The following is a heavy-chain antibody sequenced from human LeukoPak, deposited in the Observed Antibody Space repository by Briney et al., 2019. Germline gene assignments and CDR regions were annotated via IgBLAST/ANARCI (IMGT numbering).Heavy chain of an antibody. J-gene: IGHJ5*02. Sequence: GASLKLSCKASGYTFTGYYMNWVRQAPGQGLEWMGWINSDSGFTKYSQTFQGRVTITRDTSITTVYMDLTRLTSDDTAVYYCARNFDMKGFDPWGQGTLVTVSS. V-gene: IGHV1-2*02. CDR1: GYTFTGYY. D-gene: IGHD3-9*01. CDR2: INSDSGFT. CDR3: ARNFDMKGFDP.